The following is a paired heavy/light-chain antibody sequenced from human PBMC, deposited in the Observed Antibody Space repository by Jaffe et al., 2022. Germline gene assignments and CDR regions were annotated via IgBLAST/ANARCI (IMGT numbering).Heavy chain of an antibody. Sequence: QLQLQESGPGLVKPSETLSLTCTVSGGSISSSSYYWGWIRQPPGKGLEWIGSIYYSGSTYYNPSLKSRVTISVDTSKNQFSLKLSSVTAADTAVYYCARHLSDYDYIWGSYRNQYNWFDPWGQGTLVTVSS. V-gene: IGHV4-39*01. CDR1: GGSISSSSYY. CDR3: ARHLSDYDYIWGSYRNQYNWFDP. D-gene: IGHD3-16*02. J-gene: IGHJ5*02. CDR2: IYYSGST.
Light chain of an antibody. Sequence: QPVLTQPPSASASLGASVTLTCTLSSGYSNYKVDWYQQRPGKGPRFVMRVGTGGIVGSKGDGIPDRFSVLGSGLNRYLTIKNIQEEDESDYHCGADHGSGSNFFVVFGGGTKLTVL. J-gene: IGLJ2*01. CDR2: VGTGGIVG. V-gene: IGLV9-49*01. CDR3: GADHGSGSNFFVV. CDR1: SGYSNYK.